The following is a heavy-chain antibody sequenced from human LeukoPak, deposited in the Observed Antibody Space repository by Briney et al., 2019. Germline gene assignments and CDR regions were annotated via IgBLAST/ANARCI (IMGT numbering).Heavy chain of an antibody. CDR1: GFTFCSYS. J-gene: IGHJ6*03. D-gene: IGHD5-18*01. CDR3: ASSSTAMTYYYDYMDV. Sequence: PGGSLRLSCAVSGFTFCSYSMNWVRQAPGKGLEWVSSISTSSSYIYYADSVKGRFTISRDNAKNSLYLQMNSLRAEDTAVYYCASSSTAMTYYYDYMDVWGKGTTVTVSS. CDR2: ISTSSSYI. V-gene: IGHV3-21*01.